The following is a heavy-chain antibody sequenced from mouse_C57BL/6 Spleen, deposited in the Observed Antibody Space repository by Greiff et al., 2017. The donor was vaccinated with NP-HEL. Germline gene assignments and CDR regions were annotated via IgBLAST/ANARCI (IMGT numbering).Heavy chain of an antibody. V-gene: IGHV1-18*01. CDR3: ARRDTMIKRACFAY. J-gene: IGHJ3*01. D-gene: IGHD2-4*01. CDR1: GYTFTDYN. CDR2: INPNNGGT. Sequence: EVQLQQSGPELVKPGASVKIPCKASGYTFTDYNMDWVKQSHGKSLEWIGDINPNNGGTIYNQKFKGKATLTVDKSSSTAYMELRSLTSEDTAVYYCARRDTMIKRACFAYWGQGTLVTVSA.